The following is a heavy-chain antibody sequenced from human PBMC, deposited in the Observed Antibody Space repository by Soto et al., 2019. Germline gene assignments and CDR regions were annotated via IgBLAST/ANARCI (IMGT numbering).Heavy chain of an antibody. CDR3: ARGAYQLVLNHYYYYGIDV. V-gene: IGHV1-69*06. CDR1: GGSFSSYA. Sequence: SVKVSCKASGGSFSSYAISWVRQAPGQGLEWMGGIIPIFGTTNSAQKFQGRVSLTADKSTSTAYMELTSLRSEDTAIYYCARGAYQLVLNHYYYYGIDVWGQGTTVTVSS. J-gene: IGHJ6*02. D-gene: IGHD2-2*01. CDR2: IIPIFGTT.